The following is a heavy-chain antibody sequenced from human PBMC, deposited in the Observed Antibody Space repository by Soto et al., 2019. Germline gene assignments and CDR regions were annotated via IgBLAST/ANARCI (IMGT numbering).Heavy chain of an antibody. CDR2: IYYSGST. CDR3: ARDHYVYDILTGYGYYYGMDV. J-gene: IGHJ6*02. D-gene: IGHD3-9*01. Sequence: QVQLQESGPGLVKPSQTLSLTCTVSGGSISSGDYYWCWIRQPPGQGLEWIGYIYYSGSTSYNPSLKSRVTISVDTSKNQFSLKLSSVTAADTAVYYCARDHYVYDILTGYGYYYGMDVWGQGTTVTVYS. V-gene: IGHV4-30-4*01. CDR1: GGSISSGDYY.